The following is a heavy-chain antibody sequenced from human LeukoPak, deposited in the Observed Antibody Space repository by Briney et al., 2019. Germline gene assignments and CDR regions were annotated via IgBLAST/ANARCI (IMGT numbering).Heavy chain of an antibody. V-gene: IGHV1-2*02. D-gene: IGHD3-10*01. CDR1: GYTFTGYY. Sequence: ASVKVSCKASGYTFTGYYMHWVRQAPGQGLEWMGWINPNSGGTNYAQKFQGRVTMTRDTSISTAYMELSRLRSDDTAVYYCAREWGRITMVRGAPGAAFDIWGQGTMVTVSS. J-gene: IGHJ3*02. CDR2: INPNSGGT. CDR3: AREWGRITMVRGAPGAAFDI.